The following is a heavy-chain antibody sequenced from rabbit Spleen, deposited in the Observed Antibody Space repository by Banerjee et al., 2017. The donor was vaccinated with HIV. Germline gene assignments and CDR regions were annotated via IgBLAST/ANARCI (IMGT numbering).Heavy chain of an antibody. CDR3: ARDAGTSFSSYGMDL. V-gene: IGHV1S40*01. J-gene: IGHJ6*01. CDR2: IAGSSGFT. CDR1: GFSLNSGYD. D-gene: IGHD8-1*01. Sequence: LVESGGGLVQPGASLTLTCKASGFSLNSGYDMCWVRQAPGKGLEWISCIAGSSGFTYFASWAKGRFTISKTSSTTVTLQMTSLTAADTATYFCARDAGTSFSSYGMDLWGQGTLAPS.